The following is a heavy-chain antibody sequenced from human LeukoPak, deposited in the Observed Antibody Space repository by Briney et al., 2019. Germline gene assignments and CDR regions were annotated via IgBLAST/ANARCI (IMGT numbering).Heavy chain of an antibody. V-gene: IGHV4-31*03. CDR1: GGSISSGGYY. J-gene: IGHJ4*02. CDR2: IYYSGST. D-gene: IGHD6-13*01. CDR3: ARESSPLAAAGTHYFDY. Sequence: SETLSLTCTVSGGSISSGGYYWSWIRQHPGKGLEWIGYIYYSGSTHYNPSLKSRVTISVDTSKNQFSLKLSSVTAADTAVYYCARESSPLAAAGTHYFDYWSQGTLVTVSS.